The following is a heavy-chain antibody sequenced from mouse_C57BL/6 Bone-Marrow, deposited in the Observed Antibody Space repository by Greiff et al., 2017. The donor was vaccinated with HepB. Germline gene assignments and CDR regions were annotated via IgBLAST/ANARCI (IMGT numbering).Heavy chain of an antibody. V-gene: IGHV1-19*01. Sequence: VQLQQSGPVLVKPGASVKMSCKASGYTFTDYYMNWVKQSHGKSLEWIGVINPYNGGTSYNQKFKGKATLTVDKSSSTAYMELNSLTSEDSAVYYCAPIRSWFAYWGQGTLVTVSA. CDR2: INPYNGGT. CDR3: APIRSWFAY. D-gene: IGHD1-1*01. J-gene: IGHJ3*01. CDR1: GYTFTDYY.